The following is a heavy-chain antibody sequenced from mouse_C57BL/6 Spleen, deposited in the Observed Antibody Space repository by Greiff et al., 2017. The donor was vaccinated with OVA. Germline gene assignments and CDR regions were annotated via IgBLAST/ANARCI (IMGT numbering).Heavy chain of an antibody. Sequence: QVQLQQSGAELARPGASVKLSCKASGYTFTSYGISWVKQRTGQGLEWIGEIYPRSGNTYYNEKFKGKATLTADKSSSTAYMELRSLTSEDSAVYFCARLGSSHWYFDVWGTGTTVTVSS. V-gene: IGHV1-81*01. J-gene: IGHJ1*03. CDR3: ARLGSSHWYFDV. CDR1: GYTFTSYG. D-gene: IGHD1-1*01. CDR2: IYPRSGNT.